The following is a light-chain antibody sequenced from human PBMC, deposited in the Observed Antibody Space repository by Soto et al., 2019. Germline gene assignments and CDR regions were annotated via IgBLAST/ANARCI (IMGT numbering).Light chain of an antibody. CDR1: QSLSYW. Sequence: DIQMTQSPSTLSASVGDTVTITCRASQSLSYWLAWYQQKPGQAPKLLIHKASTLESGVPSRFSGSGSGTECTLTISSLEPDEFAAFYCQQYDRFPYTFGQGAKLEIK. V-gene: IGKV1-5*03. J-gene: IGKJ2*01. CDR3: QQYDRFPYT. CDR2: KAS.